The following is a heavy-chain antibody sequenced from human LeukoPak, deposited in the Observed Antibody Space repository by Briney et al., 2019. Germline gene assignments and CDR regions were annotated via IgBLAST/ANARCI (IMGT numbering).Heavy chain of an antibody. CDR3: ARGSSTYVYFDY. CDR1: GGSVSSGSYY. CDR2: IYYNGYT. Sequence: SETLSLICTVSGGSVSSGSYYWSWIRQPPGKGLEWIVYIYYNGYTNYNPSRKSRFTISVDTSKTQFSLKLSSVTAADTAVYYCARGSSTYVYFDYWGQGTLVTVSS. J-gene: IGHJ4*02. V-gene: IGHV4-61*01. D-gene: IGHD6-13*01.